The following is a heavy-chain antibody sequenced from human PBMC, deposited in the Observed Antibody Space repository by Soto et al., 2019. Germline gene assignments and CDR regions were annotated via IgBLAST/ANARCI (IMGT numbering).Heavy chain of an antibody. CDR2: IATYNSNR. V-gene: IGHV1-18*01. Sequence: XSVKVSCKTSVDTFTNFGLSWVRQAPGQVLEWKVWIATYNSNRNYAQKFQGRLTLTTDTSTSTAYMELKSLGYDDTAVYYCARVLRGVVNWFDPWGQGNLATVSS. CDR1: VDTFTNFG. D-gene: IGHD3-10*01. J-gene: IGHJ5*02. CDR3: ARVLRGVVNWFDP.